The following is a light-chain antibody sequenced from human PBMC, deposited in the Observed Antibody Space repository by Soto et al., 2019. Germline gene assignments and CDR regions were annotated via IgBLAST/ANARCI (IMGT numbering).Light chain of an antibody. Sequence: DIVMTQSPDSLAVSLGERATINCKSSQSVLYSSNNKNYLAWYQQKPGQPPKLLIYWAATRESGVPDRFSGSASGTDFTLTISSLHAEDVAVYYGQQSYSTPRTFGQGTKVEIK. CDR2: WAA. CDR3: QQSYSTPRT. V-gene: IGKV4-1*01. CDR1: QSVLYSSNNKNY. J-gene: IGKJ1*01.